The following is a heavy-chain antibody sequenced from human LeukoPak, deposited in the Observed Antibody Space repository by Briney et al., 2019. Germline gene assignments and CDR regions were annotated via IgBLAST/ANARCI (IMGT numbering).Heavy chain of an antibody. CDR1: GVSISNDY. J-gene: IGHJ4*02. Sequence: PSETLSLTCTVSGVSISNDYCRWILQPPGEEGEGIGRIYTRGSTNYNPSLKSRVTISLDKSKKQFSLNLNSVTAADTAVYYCARGGTYGSGRNQHTSLDYWGRGTLVTVSS. CDR2: IYTRGST. D-gene: IGHD3-10*01. V-gene: IGHV4-4*07. CDR3: ARGGTYGSGRNQHTSLDY.